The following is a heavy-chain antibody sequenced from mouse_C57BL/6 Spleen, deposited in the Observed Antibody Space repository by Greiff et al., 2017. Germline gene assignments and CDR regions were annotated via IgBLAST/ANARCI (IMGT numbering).Heavy chain of an antibody. V-gene: IGHV1-18*01. CDR3: ARGNDGYRAWFAY. CDR1: GYTFTDYN. CDR2: INPNNGGT. D-gene: IGHD2-3*01. Sequence: VQLQESGPELVKPGASVKIPCKASGYTFTDYNMDWVKQSHGKSLEWIGDINPNNGGTIYNQKFKGKATLTVDKSSGTAYMELRSLTSEDTAVYYCARGNDGYRAWFAYWGTGTLVTVSA. J-gene: IGHJ3*01.